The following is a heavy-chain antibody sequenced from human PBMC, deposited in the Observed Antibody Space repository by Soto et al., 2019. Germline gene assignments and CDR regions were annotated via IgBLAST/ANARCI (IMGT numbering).Heavy chain of an antibody. Sequence: QITLKESGPTLVKPTQTLTLTCTFSGFSLSTSGVGVGWIRQPPGKALPLLAPIYWDDDKPYSPCLKGRLTITKDTSKNRVVLTMTNMYPVETATYYCAHMRSDYVAFDIWGQGTMVTVS. CDR2: IYWDDDK. D-gene: IGHD3-10*02. CDR3: AHMRSDYVAFDI. V-gene: IGHV2-5*02. J-gene: IGHJ3*02. CDR1: GFSLSTSGVG.